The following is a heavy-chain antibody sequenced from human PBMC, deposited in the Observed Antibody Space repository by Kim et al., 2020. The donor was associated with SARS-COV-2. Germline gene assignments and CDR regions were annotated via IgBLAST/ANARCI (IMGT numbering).Heavy chain of an antibody. V-gene: IGHV4-4*02. CDR3: ATTMITFGGNWFDP. J-gene: IGHJ5*02. D-gene: IGHD3-16*01. Sequence: SETLSLTCAVSGGSISSSNWWSWVRQPPGKGLEWIGEIYHSGSTNYNPSLKSRVTISVDKSKNQFSLKLSSVTAADTAVYYCATTMITFGGNWFDPWGQGTLVTVSS. CDR1: GGSISSSNW. CDR2: IYHSGST.